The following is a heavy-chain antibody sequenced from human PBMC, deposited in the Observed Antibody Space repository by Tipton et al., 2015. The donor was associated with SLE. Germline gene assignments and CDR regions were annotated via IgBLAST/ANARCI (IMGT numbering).Heavy chain of an antibody. CDR2: IYYSGST. CDR1: GGSIRSSSYY. D-gene: IGHD3-3*01. CDR3: ARVVGDDEEWAPFYYYGMDV. V-gene: IGHV4-39*01. Sequence: TLSLTCTVSGGSIRSSSYYWGWIRQPPGKGLEWIGSIYYSGSTYYNPSLKSRVTISVDTSKNQFSLKLSSVTAADTAVYYCARVVGDDEEWAPFYYYGMDVWGQGTTVTVSS. J-gene: IGHJ6*02.